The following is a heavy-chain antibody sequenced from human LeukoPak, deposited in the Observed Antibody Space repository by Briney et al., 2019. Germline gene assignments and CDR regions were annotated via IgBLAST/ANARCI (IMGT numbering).Heavy chain of an antibody. CDR2: ITKGGATV. D-gene: IGHD6-19*01. J-gene: IGHJ5*02. Sequence: GGSLRLSCATFGFTLSNYEMNWVRLTPGKGLEWISYITKGGATVLYAESVKGRFTISRDNANNSLNLQMNSLRAEDTAFYFCARLSVAVTRRFDLWGRGTLVTVSS. CDR1: GFTLSNYE. V-gene: IGHV3-48*03. CDR3: ARLSVAVTRRFDL.